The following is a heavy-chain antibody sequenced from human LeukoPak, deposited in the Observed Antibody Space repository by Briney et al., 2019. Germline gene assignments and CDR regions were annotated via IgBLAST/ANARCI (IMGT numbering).Heavy chain of an antibody. CDR2: ISSSSSTI. CDR3: ARAISAAIDAFDI. CDR1: GFTFSSYS. Sequence: GGSLRLSCAASGFTFSSYSMNWVRQAPGKGLEWVSYISSSSSTIYYADSVKGRFTISRDNAKNSLYLQMNSLRAEDTAVYYCARAISAAIDAFDIWGQGTMVTISS. D-gene: IGHD2-2*01. V-gene: IGHV3-48*01. J-gene: IGHJ3*02.